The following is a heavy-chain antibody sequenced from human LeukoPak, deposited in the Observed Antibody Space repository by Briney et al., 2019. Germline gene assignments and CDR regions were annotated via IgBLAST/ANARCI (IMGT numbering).Heavy chain of an antibody. Sequence: ASVKVSCKASGYTFTSYDINWVRQATGQGLEWMGWMNPNSGNTGYAQKFQGRVTMTRNTSISTAYMELSSLRSDDTAVYYCARDRTIRASGSGYWGQGTLVTVSS. J-gene: IGHJ4*02. V-gene: IGHV1-8*01. D-gene: IGHD2-15*01. CDR1: GYTFTSYD. CDR3: ARDRTIRASGSGY. CDR2: MNPNSGNT.